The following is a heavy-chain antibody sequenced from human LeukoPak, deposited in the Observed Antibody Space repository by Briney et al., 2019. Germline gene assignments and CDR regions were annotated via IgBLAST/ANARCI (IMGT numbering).Heavy chain of an antibody. J-gene: IGHJ4*02. CDR1: GGSISSYY. CDR2: IYYSGST. D-gene: IGHD4-17*01. Sequence: SETLSLTCTVSGGSISSYYWSWIRQPPGKGLEWIGYIYYSGSTNHNPSLKSRVTISVDTSKNQFSLKLSSVTAADTAVYYCARDTGDYHFDYWGQGTLVTVSS. CDR3: ARDTGDYHFDY. V-gene: IGHV4-59*01.